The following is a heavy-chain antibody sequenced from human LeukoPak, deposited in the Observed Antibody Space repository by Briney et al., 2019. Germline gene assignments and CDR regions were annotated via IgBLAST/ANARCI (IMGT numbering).Heavy chain of an antibody. CDR2: INHSGST. V-gene: IGHV4-34*01. D-gene: IGHD6-19*01. CDR1: GGSFSGYY. J-gene: IGHJ5*02. CDR3: ARGGRYSSGP. Sequence: PSETLSLTCAVYGGSFSGYYWGWIRQPPGKGLEWIGEINHSGSTNYNPSLKSRVTISVDTSKNQFSLKLSSVTAADTAVYYCARGGRYSSGPWGQGTLVTVSS.